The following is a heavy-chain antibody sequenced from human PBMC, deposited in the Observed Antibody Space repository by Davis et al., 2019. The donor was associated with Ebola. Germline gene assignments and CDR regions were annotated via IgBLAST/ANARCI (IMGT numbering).Heavy chain of an antibody. Sequence: GSLRLSCTASGGSISSYYWSWIRQPPGKGLEWIGFIYYSGSTNYNPSLKSRVTISVDKSNNQLSLKVNSVTAADTAVYYCARGNWYFDLWGRGTLVTVSS. CDR2: IYYSGST. CDR3: ARGNWYFDL. CDR1: GGSISSYY. V-gene: IGHV4-59*12. J-gene: IGHJ2*01.